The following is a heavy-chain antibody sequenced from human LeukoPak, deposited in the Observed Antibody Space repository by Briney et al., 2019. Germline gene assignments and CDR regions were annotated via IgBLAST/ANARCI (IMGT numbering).Heavy chain of an antibody. CDR2: IKQDGSEK. D-gene: IGHD3-22*01. CDR1: GVTFSSDW. CDR3: ARVRSNYYDSSGYYYRPYDWFDP. J-gene: IGHJ5*02. V-gene: IGHV3-7*01. Sequence: GGSLRLSCAGSGVTFSSDWMSWVREAPGKGREWGANIKQDGSEKYYVDSVKGRFTISRDTAKNSLYLQMNSLRAEDTAVYYCARVRSNYYDSSGYYYRPYDWFDPWGQGTLVTVSS.